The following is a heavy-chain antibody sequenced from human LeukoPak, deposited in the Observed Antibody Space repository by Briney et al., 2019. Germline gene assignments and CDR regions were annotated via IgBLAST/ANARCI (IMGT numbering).Heavy chain of an antibody. CDR1: GYTFTGYY. D-gene: IGHD6-19*01. CDR2: INPNSGGT. V-gene: IGHV1-2*02. Sequence: GASVKVSCKASGYTFTGYYMYWVRQAPGQGLEWMGWINPNSGGTNYAQKFQGRVTITRDTSISTAYMELSRLRSDDTAVYYCARVRHSSGWYGGAGYWGQGTLVTVSS. CDR3: ARVRHSSGWYGGAGY. J-gene: IGHJ4*02.